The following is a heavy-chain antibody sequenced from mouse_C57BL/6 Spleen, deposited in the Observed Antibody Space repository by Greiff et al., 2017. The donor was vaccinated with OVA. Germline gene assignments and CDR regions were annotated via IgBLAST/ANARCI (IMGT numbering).Heavy chain of an antibody. J-gene: IGHJ1*03. D-gene: IGHD1-1*01. Sequence: VQLQQSGAELVKPGASVKLSCTASGFNIKDYYMHWVKQRTEQGLEWIGRFDPEDGETKYAPTFQGKATITADTSSNTAYLQLSSLTSEYTAVYYCASHYYGSSYGYFDVWGTGTTVTVSS. CDR2: FDPEDGET. CDR3: ASHYYGSSYGYFDV. CDR1: GFNIKDYY. V-gene: IGHV14-2*01.